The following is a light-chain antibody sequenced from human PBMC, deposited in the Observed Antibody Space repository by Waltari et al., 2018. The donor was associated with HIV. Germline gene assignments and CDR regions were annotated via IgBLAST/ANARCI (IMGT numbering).Light chain of an antibody. CDR3: ASRTFITTVI. CDR1: SSDVGAYKY. V-gene: IGLV2-14*03. CDR2: EVT. Sequence: QSALTQPASVSGSPGQSITISCTGSSSDVGAYKYVSWYQQHPGKVPKLILYEVTNRPSGVSVRFSGSKSGNTASLTISGLQAEDEADYYCASRTFITTVIFGGGTKVTVL. J-gene: IGLJ2*01.